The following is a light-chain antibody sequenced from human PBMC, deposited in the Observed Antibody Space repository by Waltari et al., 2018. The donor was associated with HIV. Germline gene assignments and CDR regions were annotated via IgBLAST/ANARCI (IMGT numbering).Light chain of an antibody. CDR1: QRVSRN. V-gene: IGKV3-15*01. J-gene: IGKJ1*01. Sequence: ELVMTQSPATLSVSPGERATLSCRASQRVSRNLAWYQQKPGQAPRPLIYGASTRATGIPARFSGSGSGTEFTLTSSSRQSEDFAVYYCQQDNNWPPWTFGQGTKVEIK. CDR2: GAS. CDR3: QQDNNWPPWT.